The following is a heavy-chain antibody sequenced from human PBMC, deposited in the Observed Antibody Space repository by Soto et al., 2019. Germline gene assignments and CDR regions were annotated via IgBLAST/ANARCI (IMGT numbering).Heavy chain of an antibody. D-gene: IGHD3-10*01. Sequence: ASVKVSCKASGYTFTSYGISWVRQAPGQGLEWMGWISAYNGNTNYAQKLQGRVTMTTDTSTSTAYMELRSLRSDDTAVYYCARTMVRGVHSDYYYYYGMDAWGQGTTVTVSS. CDR1: GYTFTSYG. CDR3: ARTMVRGVHSDYYYYYGMDA. CDR2: ISAYNGNT. V-gene: IGHV1-18*01. J-gene: IGHJ6*02.